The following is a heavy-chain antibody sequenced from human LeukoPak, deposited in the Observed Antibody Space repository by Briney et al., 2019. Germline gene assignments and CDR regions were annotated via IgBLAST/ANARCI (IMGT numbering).Heavy chain of an antibody. J-gene: IGHJ4*02. V-gene: IGHV3-23*01. CDR2: VVGDGGGI. CDR1: GFTLRTYA. D-gene: IGHD2-21*02. CDR3: SKDRNPDGYYSIDF. Sequence: GGSLSLSCAPSGFTLRTYAMNWVHQAPGKGLEWVAVVVGDGGGIHYADSVKGRFTISRDNSQNTLYLQMNDLRADDTATYFCSKDRNPDGYYSIDFWGQGTLVTVSS.